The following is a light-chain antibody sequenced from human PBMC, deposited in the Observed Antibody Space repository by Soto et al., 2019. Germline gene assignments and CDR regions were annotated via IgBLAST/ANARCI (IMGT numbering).Light chain of an antibody. Sequence: MNQSADTLSVSPGERATLSCRASQSVSSNLAWYQQKPGQAPRLLIYGASTRATGIPARFSGSGSGTEFTLTISSLQSEDFTVYYCQQSNILPRTFGQPTKV. CDR2: GAS. J-gene: IGKJ1*01. CDR1: QSVSSN. V-gene: IGKV3-15*01. CDR3: QQSNILPRT.